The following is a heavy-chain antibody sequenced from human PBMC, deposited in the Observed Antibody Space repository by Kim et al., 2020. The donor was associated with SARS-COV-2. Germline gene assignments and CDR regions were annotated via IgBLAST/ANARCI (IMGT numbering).Heavy chain of an antibody. J-gene: IGHJ3*02. D-gene: IGHD3-16*01. V-gene: IGHV1-69*01. Sequence: YAQKVQGRGTITADESTSTAYMELSSLRSEDTAVYYCARDPGFYGDAFDIWGQGTMVTVSS. CDR3: ARDPGFYGDAFDI.